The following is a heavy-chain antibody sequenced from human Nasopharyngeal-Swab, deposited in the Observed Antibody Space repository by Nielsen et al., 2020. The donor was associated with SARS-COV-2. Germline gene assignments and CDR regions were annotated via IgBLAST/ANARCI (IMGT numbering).Heavy chain of an antibody. CDR1: GFPFNNYG. J-gene: IGHJ4*02. Sequence: GESLKISRAASGFPFNNYGMNWVRQAPGEGLEWVPTVDPSGGSTYYADSVRGRFTISRDNAKNTLYLQMNSLRVEDTAVYYCVKHQGSSSDQWGQGTLVTVSS. CDR2: VDPSGGST. V-gene: IGHV3-23*01. CDR3: VKHQGSSSDQ.